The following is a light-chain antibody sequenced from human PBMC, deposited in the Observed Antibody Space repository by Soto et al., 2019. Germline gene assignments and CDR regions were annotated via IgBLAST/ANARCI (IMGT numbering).Light chain of an antibody. J-gene: IGLJ2*01. V-gene: IGLV2-8*01. CDR2: EVS. CDR1: SSDVGGYNY. CDR3: SSYAGRNNVV. Sequence: QSVLTQPPSASGSPGQSVTISCTGTSSDVGGYNYVSWYQQHPGKAPKLMIYEVSKRPSGVPDRFSGSKSGNTASLTVSGLQVEDEADYYCSSYAGRNNVVFGGGTKLTVL.